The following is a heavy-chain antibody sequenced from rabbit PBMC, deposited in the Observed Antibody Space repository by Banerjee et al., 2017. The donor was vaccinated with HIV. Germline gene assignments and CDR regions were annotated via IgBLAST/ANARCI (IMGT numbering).Heavy chain of an antibody. CDR2: IDTGTGST. CDR1: GFSFSSSYY. J-gene: IGHJ4*01. Sequence: CTASGFSFSSSYYMCWVRQAPGKGLEWIGCIDTGTGSTDYASWVNGRVTISRSTSLNTVDLKVTSLTAADTATYFCARSTYAATNNLWGPGTLVTVS. CDR3: ARSTYAATNNL. D-gene: IGHD4-2*01. V-gene: IGHV1S43*01.